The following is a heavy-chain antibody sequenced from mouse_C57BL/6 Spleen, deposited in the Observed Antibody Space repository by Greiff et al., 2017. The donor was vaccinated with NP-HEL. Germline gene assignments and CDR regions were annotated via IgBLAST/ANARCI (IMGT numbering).Heavy chain of an antibody. Sequence: EVMLVESGGGLVKPGGSLKLSCAASGFTFSSYAMSWVRQTPAKRLEWVATISDGGSYTYYPDNVKGRFTISRDNAKNNLYLQMSHLKSEDTAMYYCARDGYSYYAMDYWGQGTSVTVSS. D-gene: IGHD2-3*01. J-gene: IGHJ4*01. V-gene: IGHV5-4*01. CDR1: GFTFSSYA. CDR3: ARDGYSYYAMDY. CDR2: ISDGGSYT.